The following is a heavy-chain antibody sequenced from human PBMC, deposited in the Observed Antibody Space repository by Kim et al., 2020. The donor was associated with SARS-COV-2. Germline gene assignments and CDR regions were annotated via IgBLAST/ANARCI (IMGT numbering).Heavy chain of an antibody. D-gene: IGHD3-16*01. J-gene: IGHJ5*02. V-gene: IGHV7-4-1*02. Sequence: ASVKVSCKASGYTFTSYAMNWVRQAPGQGLEWMGWINTNTGNPTYAQGFTGRFVFSLDTSVSTAYLQISSLKAEDTAVYYCARDPGDDYVWGSYKTPNWFDPWGQGTLVTVSS. CDR1: GYTFTSYA. CDR3: ARDPGDDYVWGSYKTPNWFDP. CDR2: INTNTGNP.